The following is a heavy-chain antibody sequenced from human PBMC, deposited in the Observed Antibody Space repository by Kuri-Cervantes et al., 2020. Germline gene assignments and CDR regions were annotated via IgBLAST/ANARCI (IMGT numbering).Heavy chain of an antibody. V-gene: IGHV3-7*01. CDR1: GFTFSTYS. Sequence: GESLKISCAASGFTFSTYSMTWVRQAPGKGLEWVASMKQDESEKYYVDSVKGRFTISRDNAKNSLYLQMNSLKDEDTAVYYCARKLAYYFDYWGQGTLVTVSS. CDR3: ARKLAYYFDY. J-gene: IGHJ4*02. D-gene: IGHD6-13*01. CDR2: MKQDESEK.